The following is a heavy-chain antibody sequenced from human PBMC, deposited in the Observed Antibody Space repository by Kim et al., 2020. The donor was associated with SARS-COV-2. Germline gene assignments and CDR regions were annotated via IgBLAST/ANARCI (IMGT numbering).Heavy chain of an antibody. CDR1: GFTFSSYG. CDR3: ARDLLVGATSYGMDV. V-gene: IGHV3-33*01. Sequence: GGSLRLSCAASGFTFSSYGMHWVRQAPGKGLEWVAVICNDGSNKYYADSVKGRFTISRDNSKNTLYLQMNSLRAEDTAVYYCARDLLVGATSYGMDVWGQGTTVTVPS. J-gene: IGHJ6*02. CDR2: ICNDGSNK. D-gene: IGHD1-26*01.